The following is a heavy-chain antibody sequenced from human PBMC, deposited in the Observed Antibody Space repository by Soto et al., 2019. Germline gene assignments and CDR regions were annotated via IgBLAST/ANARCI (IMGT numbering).Heavy chain of an antibody. CDR3: AKEGGGYSYGLYYYYYGMDV. J-gene: IGHJ6*02. D-gene: IGHD5-18*01. CDR1: GFTFSSYG. V-gene: IGHV3-30*18. Sequence: QVQLVESGGGVVQPGRSLRLSCAASGFTFSSYGMHWVRQAPGKGLEWVAVISYDGSNKYYADSVKGRFTISRDNSKNTLYLQMNSLRAEDTAVYYCAKEGGGYSYGLYYYYYGMDVWDQGTTVTVSS. CDR2: ISYDGSNK.